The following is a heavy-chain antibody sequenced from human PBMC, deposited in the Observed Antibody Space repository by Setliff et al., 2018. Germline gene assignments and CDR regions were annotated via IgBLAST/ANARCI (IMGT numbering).Heavy chain of an antibody. CDR3: AKVTNYYGSGSYLDY. V-gene: IGHV3-23*01. CDR2: ISGSGVST. CDR1: GFTFSSYA. D-gene: IGHD3-10*01. J-gene: IGHJ4*02. Sequence: PGGSLRLSCAASGFTFSSYAMSWVRQAPGKGPEWVSAISGSGVSTYYADSVKGRFTISRDNSKNTLYLQMNSLRAEDTAVYYCAKVTNYYGSGSYLDYWGQGTLVTVSS.